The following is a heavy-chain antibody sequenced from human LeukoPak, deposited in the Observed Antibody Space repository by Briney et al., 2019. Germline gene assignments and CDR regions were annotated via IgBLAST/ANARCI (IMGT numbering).Heavy chain of an antibody. CDR3: TRGRRRDPTGSSYYYGMDV. CDR2: IKQDGSET. Sequence: GGSLRLSCAASAFTFSRYWMSWVRQAPGKGLEWVANIKQDGSETYYVDSVKGRFTISRDNAKNSLHLQVNSLRAEDTAVYYCTRGRRRDPTGSSYYYGMDVWGQGTTVAVSS. V-gene: IGHV3-7*03. J-gene: IGHJ6*02. D-gene: IGHD1-1*01. CDR1: AFTFSRYW.